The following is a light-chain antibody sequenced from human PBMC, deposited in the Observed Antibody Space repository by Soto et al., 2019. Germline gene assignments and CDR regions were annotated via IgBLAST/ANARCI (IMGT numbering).Light chain of an antibody. CDR2: WAS. J-gene: IGKJ2*01. CDR1: QSVLYSSINENY. V-gene: IGKV4-1*01. Sequence: DIVMTQSPDSLAVSLGERATINCKSSQSVLYSSINENYLAWYQQKPGQPPELLIYWASTRESGVPDRFSGSGSGTDFTLTISSLQAEDVAVYYCQQYYSTPYTFGQGTKLEIK. CDR3: QQYYSTPYT.